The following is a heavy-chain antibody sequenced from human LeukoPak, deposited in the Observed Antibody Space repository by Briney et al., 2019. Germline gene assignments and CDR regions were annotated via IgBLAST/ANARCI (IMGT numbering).Heavy chain of an antibody. CDR1: VNTFTGYF. J-gene: IGHJ4*02. CDR2: INPDSGDT. CDR3: ASRGYCSGARCPFDY. V-gene: IGHV1-2*02. Sequence: ATVKVSCKASVNTFTGYFIHWVPQAPGQGLEWMGWINPDSGDTAYAQKFQARVTMTRDTSSSTAYMELSMLRSDDTAVYYCASRGYCSGARCPFDYWGQGTLVTVSS. D-gene: IGHD2-15*01.